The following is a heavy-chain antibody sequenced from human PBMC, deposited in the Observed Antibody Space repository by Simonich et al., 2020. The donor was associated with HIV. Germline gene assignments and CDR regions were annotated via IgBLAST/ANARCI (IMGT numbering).Heavy chain of an antibody. CDR3: ARRHPTTVTTPYFDY. D-gene: IGHD4-17*01. V-gene: IGHV4-34*01. Sequence: QVQLQQWGAGLLKPSETLSLTCAVYGGSFSGYYWSWTRPPPGKGLEWNGEINHSVSTNYNPSLKGRVTISVDTSKNQVSLKLSSVTAADTAVYYCARRHPTTVTTPYFDYWGQGTLVTVSS. CDR2: INHSVST. J-gene: IGHJ4*02. CDR1: GGSFSGYY.